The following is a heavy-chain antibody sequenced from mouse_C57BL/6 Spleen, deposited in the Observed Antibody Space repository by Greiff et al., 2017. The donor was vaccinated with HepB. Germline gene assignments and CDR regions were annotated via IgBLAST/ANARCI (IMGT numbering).Heavy chain of an antibody. Sequence: VMLVESGPGLVQPSQSLSITCTVSGFSLTSYGVHWVRQSPGKGLEWLGVIWRGGSTDYNAAFMSRLSITKDNSKSQVFFKMNSLQADDTAIYYCAKNPSITTVVDYYAMDYWGQGTSVTVSS. CDR3: AKNPSITTVVDYYAMDY. CDR2: IWRGGST. V-gene: IGHV2-5*01. J-gene: IGHJ4*01. CDR1: GFSLTSYG. D-gene: IGHD1-1*01.